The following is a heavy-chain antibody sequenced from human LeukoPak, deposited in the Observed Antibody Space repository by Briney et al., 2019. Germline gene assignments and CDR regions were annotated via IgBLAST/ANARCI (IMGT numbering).Heavy chain of an antibody. CDR3: ATARTLEANYYGMDV. V-gene: IGHV1-24*01. J-gene: IGHJ6*02. Sequence: ASVKVSCKASGYTFTSYYMHWVRQAPGKGLEWMGGFDPEDGETIYAQKFQGRVTMTEDTSTDTAYMELSSLRSEDTAVYYCATARTLEANYYGMDVWGQGTTVTVSS. D-gene: IGHD6-6*01. CDR1: GYTFTSYY. CDR2: FDPEDGET.